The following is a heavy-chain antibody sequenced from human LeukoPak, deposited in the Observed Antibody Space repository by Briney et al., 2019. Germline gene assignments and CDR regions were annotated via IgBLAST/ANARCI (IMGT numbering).Heavy chain of an antibody. CDR1: GYTFTSYD. CDR3: ARGLLDLEDY. V-gene: IGHV1-8*01. CDR2: MNPNSGNT. J-gene: IGHJ4*02. D-gene: IGHD3/OR15-3a*01. Sequence: GASVKVSYKASGYTFTSYDINWVRQATGQGLEWMGWMNPNSGNTGYAQNFQGRVTMTRNTSISTAYMELSSLRSEDTAVYYCARGLLDLEDYWGQGTLVTVSS.